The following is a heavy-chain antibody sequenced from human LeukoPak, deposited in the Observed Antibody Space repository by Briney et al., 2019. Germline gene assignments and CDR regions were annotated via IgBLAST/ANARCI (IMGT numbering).Heavy chain of an antibody. D-gene: IGHD2-15*01. V-gene: IGHV3-30*04. CDR1: GFTFSSYA. CDR2: ISYDGGNK. J-gene: IGHJ4*02. CDR3: ARVGYCSGGSCYYFDY. Sequence: GGSLRLSCAASGFTFSSYAMHWVRQAPGKGLEWVAVISYDGGNKYYADSVKGRFTISRDNSKNTLYLQMNSLRAEDTAVYYCARVGYCSGGSCYYFDYWGQGTLVTVSS.